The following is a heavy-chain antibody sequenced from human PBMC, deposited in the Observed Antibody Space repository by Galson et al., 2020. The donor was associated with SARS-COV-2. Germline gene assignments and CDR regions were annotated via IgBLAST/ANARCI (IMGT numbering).Heavy chain of an antibody. V-gene: IGHV4-30-4*01. Sequence: SQTLSLTCTVSGASISSDDYYWGWNRQSPATGLEWIGYIYYGGNTYHNPSLNRRLPMSVDASKNQFSLKVSSVTAADAAIYFCARGYCSSSSCRSVPFYYYMDVWGKGTTVTVSS. CDR2: IYYGGNT. J-gene: IGHJ6*03. D-gene: IGHD2-2*01. CDR1: GASISSDDYY. CDR3: ARGYCSSSSCRSVPFYYYMDV.